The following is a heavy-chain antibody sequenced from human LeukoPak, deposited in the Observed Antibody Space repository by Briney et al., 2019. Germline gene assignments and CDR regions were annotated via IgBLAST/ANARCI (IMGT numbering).Heavy chain of an antibody. CDR3: ARDMSDSSGYRPPGEFDY. D-gene: IGHD3-22*01. V-gene: IGHV3-21*01. CDR2: ISSSSSYI. J-gene: IGHJ4*02. CDR1: GFTFSSYS. Sequence: GGSLRLSCAASGFTFSSYSMNWVRQAPGKGLEWVSSISSSSSYIYYADSVKGRFTISRDNAKNSLYLQMNSLRAEDTAVYYCARDMSDSSGYRPPGEFDYWGQGTLVTVSS.